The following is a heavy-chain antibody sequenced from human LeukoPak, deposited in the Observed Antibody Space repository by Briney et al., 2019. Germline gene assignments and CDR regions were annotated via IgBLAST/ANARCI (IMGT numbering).Heavy chain of an antibody. D-gene: IGHD2-2*01. CDR3: AKYYAWSSRSFDF. V-gene: IGHV3-23*01. J-gene: IGHJ4*02. Sequence: GGSLTLSCAASGFTFSSYAMTWVRQAPGKGLEWVSVIGSGGDTYYADSVKGRFTISRDISKNTLYLQMNSLRAEDTAVYYCAKYYAWSSRSFDFWGQGTLVTVSS. CDR2: IGSGGDT. CDR1: GFTFSSYA.